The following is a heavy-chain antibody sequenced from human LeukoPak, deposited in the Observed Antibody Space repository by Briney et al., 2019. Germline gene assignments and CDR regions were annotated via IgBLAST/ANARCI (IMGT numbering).Heavy chain of an antibody. D-gene: IGHD3/OR15-3a*01. Sequence: GGSLRLSCAASGFPFTNAWMDWVRQAPGKGLEWVGRIKRKSDGETTEYAGPVKGRFSISRDDSKNTLYLQMNNLKTEDTAVYYCMDPGSPQNFDMWGQGTMVTVSS. V-gene: IGHV3-15*01. CDR1: GFPFTNAW. J-gene: IGHJ3*02. CDR3: MDPGSPQNFDM. CDR2: IKRKSDGETT.